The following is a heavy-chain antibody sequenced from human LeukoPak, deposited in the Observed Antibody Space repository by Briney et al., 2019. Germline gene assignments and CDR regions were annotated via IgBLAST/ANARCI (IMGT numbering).Heavy chain of an antibody. Sequence: GGSLKLSCAASGFTFSSYSMNWVRQAPGKGLEWVSSISSSSSYIYYADSVKGRFTISRDNAKNSLYLQMNSLRAEDTAVYYCARDLIAAAGTDGDYWGQGTLVTVSS. CDR2: ISSSSSYI. D-gene: IGHD6-13*01. J-gene: IGHJ4*02. CDR1: GFTFSSYS. CDR3: ARDLIAAAGTDGDY. V-gene: IGHV3-21*01.